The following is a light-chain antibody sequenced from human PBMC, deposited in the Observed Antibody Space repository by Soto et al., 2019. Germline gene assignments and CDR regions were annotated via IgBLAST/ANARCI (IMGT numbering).Light chain of an antibody. CDR2: GAS. J-gene: IGKJ1*01. V-gene: IGKV3-15*01. Sequence: EIVMTQSPATPSVSPGERATLSCRASQSVGSSLAWYQQKPGQAPRLLIYGASIRATGVPARFSGSGSGTEFTLTLSSLQSEDFAVYCCQQYTNWPPTFGQGTKVDIK. CDR3: QQYTNWPPT. CDR1: QSVGSS.